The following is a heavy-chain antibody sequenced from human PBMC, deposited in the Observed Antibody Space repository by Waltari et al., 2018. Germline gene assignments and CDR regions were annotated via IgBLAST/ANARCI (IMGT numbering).Heavy chain of an antibody. D-gene: IGHD6-13*01. V-gene: IGHV4-39*01. CDR2: IYYGGST. CDR3: AGRGLKGQLDNAFDI. Sequence: QLQLQESGPRLVKPSETLSLTCTVPGGSISSSSYYWGWIRQPPGKGLEWIGSIYYGGSTYYNPSLKSRVTISVDTSKNQFSLKLSSVTAADTAVYYCAGRGLKGQLDNAFDIWGQGTMVTVSS. J-gene: IGHJ3*02. CDR1: GGSISSSSYY.